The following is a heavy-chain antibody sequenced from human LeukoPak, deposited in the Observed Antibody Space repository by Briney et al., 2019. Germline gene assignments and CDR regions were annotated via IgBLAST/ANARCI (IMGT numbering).Heavy chain of an antibody. CDR3: ARGRGYYSWFDY. CDR2: IYYSGST. D-gene: IGHD3-22*01. V-gene: IGHV4-59*08. Sequence: SETLSLTCTVSGGSISSYYWSWIRQPPGKGLEWIGYIYYSGSTNYNPPLKSRVTISVDTSKNQFSLKLSSVTAADTAVYYCARGRGYYSWFDYWGQGTLVTVSS. CDR1: GGSISSYY. J-gene: IGHJ4*02.